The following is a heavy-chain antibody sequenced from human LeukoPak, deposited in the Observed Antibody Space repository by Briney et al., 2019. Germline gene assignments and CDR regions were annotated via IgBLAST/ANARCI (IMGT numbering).Heavy chain of an antibody. D-gene: IGHD5-12*01. Sequence: GGSLRLSCAASGFTVSSYEMNWVRQAPGKGLEWVSYISSGGETIYYADSVKGRFTISRDNAKNSLYLQMDSLRAEDTAVYYCARDGLIVATTWGQGTLVTVSS. V-gene: IGHV3-48*03. J-gene: IGHJ5*02. CDR3: ARDGLIVATT. CDR1: GFTVSSYE. CDR2: ISSGGETI.